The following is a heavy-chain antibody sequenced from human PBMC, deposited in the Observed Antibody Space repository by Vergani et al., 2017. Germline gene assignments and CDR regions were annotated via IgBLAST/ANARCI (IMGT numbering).Heavy chain of an antibody. CDR1: GGTFSSYT. J-gene: IGHJ6*03. V-gene: IGHV1-69*08. D-gene: IGHD6-19*01. Sequence: QVQLVQSGAEVKKPGSSVKVSCKASGGTFSSYTISWVRQAPGQGLEWMGRIIPILGIANYAQKFQGRVTITADTSTSTAYMELSSLRSEDTAVYYCAREQDCQWPTPSYYMDGWGKGTTVTVSS. CDR3: AREQDCQWPTPSYYMDG. CDR2: IIPILGIA.